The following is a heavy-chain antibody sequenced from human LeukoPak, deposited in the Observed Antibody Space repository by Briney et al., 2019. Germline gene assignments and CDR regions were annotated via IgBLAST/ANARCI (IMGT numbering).Heavy chain of an antibody. CDR2: ISGSGGST. Sequence: GGSLRLSCVASGFTFSSYAMSWVRQAPGKGLEWVSAISGSGGSTYYADSVKGRFTISRDNSKNTLYLQMNSLRAEDTAVYYCAKDETYYDYVWGSYHKYYFDYWGQGTLVTVSS. D-gene: IGHD3-16*02. J-gene: IGHJ4*02. CDR1: GFTFSSYA. V-gene: IGHV3-23*01. CDR3: AKDETYYDYVWGSYHKYYFDY.